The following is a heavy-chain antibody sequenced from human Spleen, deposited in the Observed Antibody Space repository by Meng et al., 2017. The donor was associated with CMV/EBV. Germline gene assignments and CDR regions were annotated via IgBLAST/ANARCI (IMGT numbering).Heavy chain of an antibody. CDR2: ISSTSSTI. D-gene: IGHD1-26*01. CDR3: ARIVGATMAGYYYNYYGMDV. J-gene: IGHJ6*02. V-gene: IGHV3-48*03. Sequence: GGSLRLSCVASGFTFSGYEMNWVRQAPGKGLEWVSYISSTSSTIYYADSVKGRFTISRDNAKNSLYLQMNSLRAEDTAVYYCARIVGATMAGYYYNYYGMDVWGQGTTVTVSS. CDR1: GFTFSGYE.